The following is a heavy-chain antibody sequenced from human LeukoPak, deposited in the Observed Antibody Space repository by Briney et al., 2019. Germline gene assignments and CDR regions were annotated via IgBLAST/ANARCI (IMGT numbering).Heavy chain of an antibody. CDR2: IYAGDADT. J-gene: IGHJ4*02. CDR1: GPTFSTDW. CDR3: ARFRGELMDGFDF. D-gene: IGHD1-7*01. V-gene: IGHV5-51*01. Sequence: GESLQISCKGSGPTFSTDWIAWVRPLPGKGLEWMGVIYAGDADTRYSPSFQGQVTISADKSLNTAYLQWTNLKASDTAMYYCARFRGELMDGFDFWGQGTLVTVSS.